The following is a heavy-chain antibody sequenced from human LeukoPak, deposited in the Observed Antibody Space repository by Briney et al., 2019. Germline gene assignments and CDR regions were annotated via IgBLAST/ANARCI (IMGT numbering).Heavy chain of an antibody. Sequence: GGSLRLSCVASGFTISNYAMSWVRQAPGKGLEWVSAITGSGTNRYYADSLKGRFTTSRDNSKNTVFLQMNSLRHEDTAIYYCVIWGDYDVLTGYYVPDYWGQATLVTVAS. J-gene: IGHJ4*02. V-gene: IGHV3-23*01. CDR1: GFTISNYA. CDR2: ITGSGTNR. CDR3: VIWGDYDVLTGYYVPDY. D-gene: IGHD3-9*01.